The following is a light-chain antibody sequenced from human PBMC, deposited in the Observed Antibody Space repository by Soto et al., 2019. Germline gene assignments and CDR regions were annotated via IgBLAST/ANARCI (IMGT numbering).Light chain of an antibody. V-gene: IGLV2-14*01. CDR3: NSYTSGNTYV. CDR2: EVN. J-gene: IGLJ1*01. Sequence: QSVLTQPASVAGSPGPSITISCTGTSSDVGGYNHVSWYQQHPDKAPKLMIYEVNNRPSGVSNRFSGSKSGNTASLTISGLQAEDEADYYCNSYTSGNTYVFGTGTKLTVL. CDR1: SSDVGGYNH.